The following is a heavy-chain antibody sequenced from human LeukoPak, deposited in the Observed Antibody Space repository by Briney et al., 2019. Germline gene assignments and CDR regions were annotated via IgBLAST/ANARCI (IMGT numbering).Heavy chain of an antibody. J-gene: IGHJ3*02. CDR3: ARNPSGSYSDI. CDR1: GFTFSSYW. D-gene: IGHD1-26*01. Sequence: GGPLRLSCAASGFTFSSYWMHWVRQGPGKGLVWVSRITGDGTNINYADSVKGRFTISRDNAKNTLYLQMNSLRAEDTAVYYCARNPSGSYSDIWGQGTMVTVSS. CDR2: ITGDGTNI. V-gene: IGHV3-74*01.